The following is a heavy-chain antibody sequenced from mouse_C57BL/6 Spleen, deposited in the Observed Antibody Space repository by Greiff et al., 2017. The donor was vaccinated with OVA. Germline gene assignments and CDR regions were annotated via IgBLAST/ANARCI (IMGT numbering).Heavy chain of an antibody. Sequence: VQLQQPGAELVRPGSSVKLSCKASGYTFTSYWMHWVKQRPIQGLEWIGNIDPSDSETHYNQKFKDKATLTVDKSSSTAYMQLGSLTSEDSAVYYCARGAYGSSDFDYWGQGTTLTVSS. CDR2: IDPSDSET. V-gene: IGHV1-52*01. CDR3: ARGAYGSSDFDY. J-gene: IGHJ2*01. D-gene: IGHD1-1*01. CDR1: GYTFTSYW.